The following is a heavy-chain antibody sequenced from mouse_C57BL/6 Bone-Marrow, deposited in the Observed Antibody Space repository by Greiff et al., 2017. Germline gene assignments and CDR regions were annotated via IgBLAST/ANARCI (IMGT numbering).Heavy chain of an antibody. V-gene: IGHV1-19*01. D-gene: IGHD1-1*01. CDR1: GYPLTDYY. Sequence: EVKLMESGPVLVKPGASVKMSCKASGYPLTDYYMNWVKQSHGKSLEWIGVINPYNGGTSSNQKFKGKATLTVDKSSITSYMELNSLTSDDSAVYYCARDYYGPLYWGQGTSVTVSS. CDR2: INPYNGGT. CDR3: ARDYYGPLY. J-gene: IGHJ4*01.